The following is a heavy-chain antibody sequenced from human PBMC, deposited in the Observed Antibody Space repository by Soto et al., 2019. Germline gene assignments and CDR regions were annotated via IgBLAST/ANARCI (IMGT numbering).Heavy chain of an antibody. D-gene: IGHD2-15*01. CDR3: ARVVVGLDEGVNWFDP. Sequence: QVQLVQSGAEVKKPGASVKVSCKASGYTFSSYVFTWVRQAPGQGLECMGWITAYNDNTNYAQSFQGRVTMTTDASTNTAYMELRSLRSDDTAVYYCARVVVGLDEGVNWFDPWGQGTLVTVSS. CDR1: GYTFSSYV. V-gene: IGHV1-18*01. J-gene: IGHJ5*02. CDR2: ITAYNDNT.